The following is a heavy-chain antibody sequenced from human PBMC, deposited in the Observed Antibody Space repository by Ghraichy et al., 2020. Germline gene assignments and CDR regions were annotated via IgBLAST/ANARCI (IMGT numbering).Heavy chain of an antibody. CDR1: GFSLSTSGVG. D-gene: IGHD2-2*01. Sequence: SGPTLVKPTQTLTLTCTFSGFSLSTSGVGVGWIRQPPGKALEWLALIYWNDDKRYSPSLKSRLTITKDTSKNQVVLTMTNMDPVDTATYYCAHRRGSGTTGWYCDLWGRGTLVTVSS. V-gene: IGHV2-5*01. CDR2: IYWNDDK. CDR3: AHRRGSGTTGWYCDL. J-gene: IGHJ2*01.